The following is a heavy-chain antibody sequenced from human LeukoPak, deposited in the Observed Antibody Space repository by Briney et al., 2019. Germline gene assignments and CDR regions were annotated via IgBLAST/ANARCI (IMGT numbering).Heavy chain of an antibody. CDR3: ARASGPFDY. Sequence: GGSLRLSCAASGFTFSVYGMHWVRQTPGKGLEWVAVIWNDGSNKHYADSVKGRFTISRDNSKNTLYLQMNSLRAEDTAVYSCARASGPFDYWGQGTLVTVSS. CDR2: IWNDGSNK. D-gene: IGHD3-10*01. J-gene: IGHJ4*02. V-gene: IGHV3-33*01. CDR1: GFTFSVYG.